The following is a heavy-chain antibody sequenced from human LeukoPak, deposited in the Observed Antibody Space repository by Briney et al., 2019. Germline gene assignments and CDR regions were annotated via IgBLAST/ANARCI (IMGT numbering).Heavy chain of an antibody. J-gene: IGHJ4*02. CDR1: GFTFNCFS. CDR3: ARDQDYFGLSD. D-gene: IGHD2/OR15-2a*01. Sequence: PGGSLRLSCAASGFTFNCFSMNWVRQPPGKGLEWVSCISISRSDIYYADSVKGRFTISRDNAKNSLYLQMNSLRAEDTAGYYCARDQDYFGLSDWGQGTLVTVSS. V-gene: IGHV3-21*01. CDR2: ISISRSDI.